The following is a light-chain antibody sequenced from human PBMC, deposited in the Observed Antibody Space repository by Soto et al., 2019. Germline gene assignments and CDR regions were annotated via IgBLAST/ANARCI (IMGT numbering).Light chain of an antibody. V-gene: IGKV3-20*01. Sequence: EIVLTQSPGTQSLSPGERATLSCRASQSVSSNYLAWYRRKPGQAPRLLIYGASSRATGIPDRFSGSGSGTDFTLTITRLEPEYFAVYYCQQYGSSPPTFGPGTRVEIK. CDR1: QSVSSNY. J-gene: IGKJ1*01. CDR3: QQYGSSPPT. CDR2: GAS.